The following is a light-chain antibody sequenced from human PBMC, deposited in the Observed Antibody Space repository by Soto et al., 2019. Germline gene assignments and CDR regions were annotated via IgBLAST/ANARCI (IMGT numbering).Light chain of an antibody. CDR2: EVT. CDR1: GSDVGSYNR. V-gene: IGLV2-18*02. CDR3: YSWASSNTWV. J-gene: IGLJ3*02. Sequence: QSALTQPPSVSGSPGQSVTISCTGTGSDVGSYNRVSWYQQPPGTAPKLIIYEVTTRPSGVPGRFSGSKSANTASLTISGLQAEDEADYYCYSWASSNTWVFGGGTKLTVL.